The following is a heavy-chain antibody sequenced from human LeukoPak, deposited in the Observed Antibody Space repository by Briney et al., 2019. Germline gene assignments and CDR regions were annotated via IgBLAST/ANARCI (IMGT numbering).Heavy chain of an antibody. CDR3: ARARAHIVATPGVFDY. CDR1: GFTFSSYG. D-gene: IGHD5-12*01. J-gene: IGHJ4*02. V-gene: IGHV3-30*02. CDR2: IRYDGSNK. Sequence: PGGSLRLSCAASGFTFSSYGMHWVRQAPGKGLEWVAFIRYDGSNKYYADSVKGRFTISRDNAKNSLYLQMNSLRAEDTAVYYCARARAHIVATPGVFDYWGQGTLVTVSS.